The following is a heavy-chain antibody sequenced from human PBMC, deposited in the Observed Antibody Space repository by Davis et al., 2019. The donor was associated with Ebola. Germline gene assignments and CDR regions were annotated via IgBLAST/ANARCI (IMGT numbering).Heavy chain of an antibody. J-gene: IGHJ5*02. CDR3: ARAAARYCSSTSCYFYPHNWFDP. CDR1: GGSFSRYY. Sequence: SETLSLTCAVYGGSFSRYYWTCIRQPPGQGLDWIGELNHSGSTNYNPSLKCRVTISVDKSKNQFSLKLSSVTAADTAVYYCARAAARYCSSTSCYFYPHNWFDPWGKGTLVTVSS. D-gene: IGHD2-2*01. CDR2: LNHSGST. V-gene: IGHV4-34*01.